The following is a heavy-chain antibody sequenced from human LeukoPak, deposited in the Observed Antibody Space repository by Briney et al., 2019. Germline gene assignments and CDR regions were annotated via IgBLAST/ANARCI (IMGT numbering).Heavy chain of an antibody. Sequence: SETLSLTCTVSGGSLRNYYWGWIRQPPGKGLEWIGYIYYTGSSDYNPSLESRVTISVDTSKNQFSLKLTSVTAADTAVYYCARRGKWLDFDYWGQGTVVIVSS. CDR2: IYYTGSS. V-gene: IGHV4-59*08. J-gene: IGHJ4*02. D-gene: IGHD6-19*01. CDR3: ARRGKWLDFDY. CDR1: GGSLRNYY.